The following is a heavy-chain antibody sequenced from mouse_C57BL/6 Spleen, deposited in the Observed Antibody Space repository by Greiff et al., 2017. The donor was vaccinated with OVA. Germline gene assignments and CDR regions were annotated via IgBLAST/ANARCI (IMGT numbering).Heavy chain of an antibody. CDR2: ISDGGSYT. J-gene: IGHJ2*01. CDR1: GFTFSSYA. V-gene: IGHV5-4*01. CDR3: ARDLTGTGDY. D-gene: IGHD4-1*01. Sequence: EVKLQESGGGLVKPGGSLKLSCAASGFTFSSYAMSWVRQTPEKRLEWVATISDGGSYTYYPDNVQGRFTISRDNAKNNLYLQMSHLKSEDTAMYYCARDLTGTGDYWGKGTTLTVSS.